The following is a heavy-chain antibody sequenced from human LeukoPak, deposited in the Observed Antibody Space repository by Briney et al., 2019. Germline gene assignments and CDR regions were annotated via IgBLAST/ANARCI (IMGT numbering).Heavy chain of an antibody. Sequence: PGGSLKLSCAASGFTFSGSAMHWVRQASGKGLEWVGHIRSNANSYATEYAASVKGRFTISRDNSKNTLHLQMNSLRDEDRAVYYCAKSIAVAGLGGGRIFDYWGQGTLVTVSS. CDR3: AKSIAVAGLGGGRIFDY. D-gene: IGHD6-19*01. CDR2: IRSNANSYAT. V-gene: IGHV3-73*01. J-gene: IGHJ4*02. CDR1: GFTFSGSA.